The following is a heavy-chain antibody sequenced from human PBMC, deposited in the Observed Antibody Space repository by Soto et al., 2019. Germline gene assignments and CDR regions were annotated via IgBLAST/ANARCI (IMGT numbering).Heavy chain of an antibody. CDR1: GFTFSSYG. Sequence: GGSLRLSCAASGFTFSSYGMHWVRQAPGKGLEWVAVIWYDGSNKYYADSVKGRFTISRDNSKNTLYLQMNSLRAEDTAVYYCARLFGVVRGHMGVWGRGTRVSVCS. J-gene: IGHJ6*02. D-gene: IGHD3-3*01. CDR3: ARLFGVVRGHMGV. V-gene: IGHV3-33*01. CDR2: IWYDGSNK.